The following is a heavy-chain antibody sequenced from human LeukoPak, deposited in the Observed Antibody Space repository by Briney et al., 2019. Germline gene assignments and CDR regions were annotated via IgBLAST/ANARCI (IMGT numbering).Heavy chain of an antibody. CDR1: GGSISSYF. CDR3: ARGRWYVDY. J-gene: IGHJ4*02. Sequence: SETLSLTCTVSGGSISSYFWTWIRQPPGKGLEWIGYIYYSGSTNYNPSLKSRVTISVDTSKNQFSLKLSSVTAADTAVYYCARGRWYVDYWGQGTLVTVSS. CDR2: IYYSGST. V-gene: IGHV4-59*01. D-gene: IGHD6-13*01.